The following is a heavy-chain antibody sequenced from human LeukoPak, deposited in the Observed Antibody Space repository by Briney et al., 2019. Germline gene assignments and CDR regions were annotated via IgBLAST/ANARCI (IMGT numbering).Heavy chain of an antibody. CDR1: GGSISSGDYY. D-gene: IGHD3-10*01. CDR2: IYYSGST. J-gene: IGHJ4*02. Sequence: SETLSLTCTVSGGSISSGDYYWSWIRQPPGKGLEWIGYIYYSGSTYYNPSLKGRLTISVDTSKNQFSLKLSSLTAADTATYYCARQTFDSGSLFYTYWGQGTPVTVSS. V-gene: IGHV4-30-4*08. CDR3: ARQTFDSGSLFYTY.